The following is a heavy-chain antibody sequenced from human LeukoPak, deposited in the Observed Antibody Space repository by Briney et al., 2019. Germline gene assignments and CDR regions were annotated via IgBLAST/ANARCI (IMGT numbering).Heavy chain of an antibody. D-gene: IGHD3-10*01. CDR3: ARVPQLLWFGEGGYYFDY. CDR2: IIPIFGTA. V-gene: IGHV1-69*01. CDR1: GGTFSSYA. Sequence: EASVKVSCKASGGTFSSYAISWVRQAPGQGLEWMGGIIPIFGTANYAQKFQGRVTITADESTSTAYMELSSLGSEDTAVYYCARVPQLLWFGEGGYYFDYWGQGTLVTVSS. J-gene: IGHJ4*02.